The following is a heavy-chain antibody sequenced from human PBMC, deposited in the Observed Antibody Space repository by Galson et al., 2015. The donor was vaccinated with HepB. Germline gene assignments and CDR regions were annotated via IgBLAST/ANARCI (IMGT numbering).Heavy chain of an antibody. J-gene: IGHJ4*02. Sequence: SLRLSCAASGFTFSSYGMHWVRQAPGKGLEWVAVISYDGSNKYYADSVKGRFTISRDNSKNTLYLQMNSLRAEDTAVYYCAKDGGYDYGEFDYWGQGTLVTVSS. CDR2: ISYDGSNK. CDR3: AKDGGYDYGEFDY. V-gene: IGHV3-30*18. D-gene: IGHD5-12*01. CDR1: GFTFSSYG.